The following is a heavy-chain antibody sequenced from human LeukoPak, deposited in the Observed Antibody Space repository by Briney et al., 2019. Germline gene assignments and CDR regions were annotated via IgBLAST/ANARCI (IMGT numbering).Heavy chain of an antibody. CDR3: ARGPDGSGYYPFDY. CDR1: GYTFTYYY. J-gene: IGHJ4*02. V-gene: IGHV1-2*02. CDR2: INPNSGYT. D-gene: IGHD3-22*01. Sequence: GASVKVSCKASGYTFTYYYLHWLRQAPGQGLEWMGWINPNSGYTNYAQKFQGRVTMTRDTSINTAYVELTRLRSDDTAVYYCARGPDGSGYYPFDYWGQGTLVTVSS.